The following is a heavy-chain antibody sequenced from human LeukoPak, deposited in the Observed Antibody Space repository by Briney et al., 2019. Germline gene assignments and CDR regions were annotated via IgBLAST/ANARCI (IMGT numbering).Heavy chain of an antibody. CDR1: GGSISSYY. D-gene: IGHD1-26*01. Sequence: SETLSLTCTVSGGSISSYYWSWIRQPPGKGLEWIGYIYYSGSTNYNPPLKSRVTISVDTSKNQFSLKLSSVTAADTAVYYCARRISRGAYLNWGQGTLVTVSS. CDR2: IYYSGST. J-gene: IGHJ4*02. V-gene: IGHV4-59*08. CDR3: ARRISRGAYLN.